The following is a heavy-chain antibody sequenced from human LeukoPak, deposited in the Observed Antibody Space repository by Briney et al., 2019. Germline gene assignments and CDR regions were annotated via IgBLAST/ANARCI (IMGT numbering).Heavy chain of an antibody. D-gene: IGHD5-18*01. CDR2: IYYSGST. J-gene: IGHJ4*02. CDR3: ATRGYSYGYGGYYFDY. CDR1: GGSISSYY. Sequence: SETLSPTCTVSGGSISSYYWSWIRQPPGKGLEWIGYIYYSGSTNYNPSLKSRVTISVDTSKNQFSLKLSSVTAADTAAYYCATRGYSYGYGGYYFDYWGQGTLVTVSS. V-gene: IGHV4-59*08.